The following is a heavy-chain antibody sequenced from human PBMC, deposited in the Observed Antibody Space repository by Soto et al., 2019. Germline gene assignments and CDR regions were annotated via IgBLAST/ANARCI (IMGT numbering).Heavy chain of an antibody. J-gene: IGHJ5*02. CDR3: AREGGFCSGCSCCSNWFDP. D-gene: IGHD2-15*01. V-gene: IGHV4-30-4*01. CDR2: VYYSGST. CDR1: GGSISSGDYY. Sequence: QVQLQESGPGLVKPSQTLSPTCTVSGGSISSGDYYRSLIRQPPGTGLEWIGYVYYSGSTYYNPSLKRRVIRAVDTSRNQCHLKLSSVCAADTAVYCCAREGGFCSGCSCCSNWFDPWGQGTLVTVSS.